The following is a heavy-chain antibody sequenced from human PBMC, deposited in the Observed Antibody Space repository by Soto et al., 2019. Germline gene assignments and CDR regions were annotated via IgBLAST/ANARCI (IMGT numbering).Heavy chain of an antibody. Sequence: QVQLVESGGGVVQPGRSLRLSCAASGFTFSSYGMHWVRQAPGKGLEWVAVISYDGSNKYYADSVKGRFTISRDNSKNKLYLQMNSLRAEDTAVYYCAKVGFGELLSHHGSLYYYYMDVWGKGTTVTVSS. CDR2: ISYDGSNK. CDR1: GFTFSSYG. CDR3: AKVGFGELLSHHGSLYYYYMDV. V-gene: IGHV3-30*18. J-gene: IGHJ6*03. D-gene: IGHD3-10*01.